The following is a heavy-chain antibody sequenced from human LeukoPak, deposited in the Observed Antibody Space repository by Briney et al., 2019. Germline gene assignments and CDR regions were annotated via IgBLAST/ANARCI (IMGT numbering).Heavy chain of an antibody. J-gene: IGHJ6*02. V-gene: IGHV4-34*01. D-gene: IGHD3-22*01. CDR1: GGSFSGYY. CDR2: INHSGST. CDR3: ARGPSRYYDSSGYSGYGMDV. Sequence: PSETLSLTCAVYGGSFSGYYWSWIRQPPGKGLEWIGEINHSGSTNYSPSLKSRVTISVDTSKSQFSLKLSSVTAADTAVYYCARGPSRYYDSSGYSGYGMDVWGQGTTVTVSS.